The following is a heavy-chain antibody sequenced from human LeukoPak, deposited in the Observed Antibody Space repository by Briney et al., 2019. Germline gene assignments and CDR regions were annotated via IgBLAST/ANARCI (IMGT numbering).Heavy chain of an antibody. CDR2: IWYDGSNK. CDR3: AKDMTTAVAGTLFDC. CDR1: GFTFSSYD. V-gene: IGHV3-33*06. Sequence: GGSLRLSCVVSGFTFSSYDMHWVRQAPGKGLEWVAVIWYDGSNKYYADSVKGRFTISRDNSENTLYLQMNSLRAEDTAVYYCAKDMTTAVAGTLFDCWGQGTLVTVSS. J-gene: IGHJ4*01. D-gene: IGHD6-19*01.